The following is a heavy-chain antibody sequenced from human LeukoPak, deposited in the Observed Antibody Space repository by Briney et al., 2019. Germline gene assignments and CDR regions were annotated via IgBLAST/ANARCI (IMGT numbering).Heavy chain of an antibody. CDR2: ISGSGGST. CDR1: GFTFSSYA. D-gene: IGHD3-22*01. J-gene: IGHJ4*02. Sequence: GGSLRLSCAASGFTFSSYAMSWVRQAPGKGLEWVSAISGSGGSTYYADSVKGRFTISRDNSKNTLYLQMNSLRAEDTAVNYCAKGGYVYYDSSGYLDYWGQGTLVTVSS. V-gene: IGHV3-23*01. CDR3: AKGGYVYYDSSGYLDY.